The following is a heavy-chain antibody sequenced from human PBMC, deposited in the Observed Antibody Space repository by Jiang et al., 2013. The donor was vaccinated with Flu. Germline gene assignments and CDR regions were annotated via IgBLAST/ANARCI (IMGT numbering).Heavy chain of an antibody. J-gene: IGHJ6*02. CDR2: INPNSGGT. Sequence: EWMGWINPNSGGTNYAQKFQGRVTMTRDTSISTAYMELSRLRSDDTAVYYCARIKSNYYYYGMDVWGQGTTVTVSS. CDR3: ARIKSNYYYYGMDV. V-gene: IGHV1-2*02.